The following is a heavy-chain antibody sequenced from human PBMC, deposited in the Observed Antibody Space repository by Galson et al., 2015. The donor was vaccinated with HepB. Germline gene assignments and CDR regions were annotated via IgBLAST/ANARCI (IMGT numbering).Heavy chain of an antibody. Sequence: SETLSLTCAVSGDSISSRNWWSWVRQPQGKGLEWIGEIYNSGTTNYNPSLKSRVTISIDKSKNDFSLKLNSVTAADTAVYYCAREGSAHADAFDIWGQGTMVIVSS. D-gene: IGHD2-15*01. CDR2: IYNSGTT. CDR3: AREGSAHADAFDI. J-gene: IGHJ3*02. CDR1: GDSISSRNW. V-gene: IGHV4-4*02.